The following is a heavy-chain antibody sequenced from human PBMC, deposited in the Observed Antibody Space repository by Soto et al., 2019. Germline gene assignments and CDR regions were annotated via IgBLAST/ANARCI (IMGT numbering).Heavy chain of an antibody. CDR3: ARDLVIRGIGAFDS. D-gene: IGHD3-10*01. CDR2: IHNSGST. Sequence: SETLSLTCTVSGVSLSSAGNYWTWIRQHPGKGLEWIGDIHNSGSTHSNPSLKSRLTIPIDTSNNQVSLRLSSVTAADTAVYYCARDLVIRGIGAFDSWGQGTLVTVSS. J-gene: IGHJ4*02. V-gene: IGHV4-31*03. CDR1: GVSLSSAGNY.